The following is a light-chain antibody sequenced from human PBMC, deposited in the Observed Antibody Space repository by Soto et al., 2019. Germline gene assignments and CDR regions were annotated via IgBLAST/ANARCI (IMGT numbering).Light chain of an antibody. Sequence: EVVMTQSPATLSVSPGERATLSCRASQSISRYLAWYQQKPGQAPRLLIDDSSTRATGIPARFSASGSGTEFTLTINGLQSVDFAVYYCQQYYNWPRTFGQGT. V-gene: IGKV3-15*01. J-gene: IGKJ1*01. CDR1: QSISRY. CDR2: DSS. CDR3: QQYYNWPRT.